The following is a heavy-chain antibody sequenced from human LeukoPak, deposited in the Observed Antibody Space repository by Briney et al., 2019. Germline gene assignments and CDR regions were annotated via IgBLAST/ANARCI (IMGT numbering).Heavy chain of an antibody. J-gene: IGHJ4*02. CDR3: ARVGYSYVYFDY. V-gene: IGHV4-59*01. D-gene: IGHD5-18*01. CDR1: GGSISRYY. CDR2: IYYSGST. Sequence: SETLSLTCTVSGGSISRYYWRWIRQPRGKGLEWIGYIYYSGSTNYNPSLKSRVTISVDTSKNQFSLKLSSVTAADTAVYYCARVGYSYVYFDYWGQGTLVTVSS.